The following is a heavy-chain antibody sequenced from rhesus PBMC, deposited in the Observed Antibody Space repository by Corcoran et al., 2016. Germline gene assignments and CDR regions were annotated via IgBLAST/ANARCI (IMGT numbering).Heavy chain of an antibody. J-gene: IGHJ4*01. V-gene: IGHV4-93*01. D-gene: IGHD3-3*01. CDR3: AREVTIFGLVIIFYFDY. Sequence: QVQLQESGPGVVKPSETLSLTCAVSGGSIRSSYWLSWTRPSPGEGLEWIGGIYGSGGSTDYNPSLKSRVTISTDTSKNQFSLKLSSVTAADTAVYYCAREVTIFGLVIIFYFDYWGQGVLVTVSS. CDR1: GGSIRSSYW. CDR2: IYGSGGST.